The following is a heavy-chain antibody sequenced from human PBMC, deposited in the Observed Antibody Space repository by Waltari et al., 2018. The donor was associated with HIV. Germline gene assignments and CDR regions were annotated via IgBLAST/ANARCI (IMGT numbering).Heavy chain of an antibody. J-gene: IGHJ5*01. CDR2: ISNSGSPI. CDR3: ARGWFDS. Sequence: EVQLVESGGGLVQPAGTLRLSCAASGFRLSRYELNWVRQAPGKGLEWISYISNSGSPIYYAGSVRGRFTISRDSDKNSLFLQMNSLRVEDTAVYYCARGWFDSWGQGTMVTVSS. CDR1: GFRLSRYE. V-gene: IGHV3-48*03.